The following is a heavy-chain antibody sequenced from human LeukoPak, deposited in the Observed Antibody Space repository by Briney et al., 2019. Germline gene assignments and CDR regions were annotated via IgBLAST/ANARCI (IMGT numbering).Heavy chain of an antibody. CDR1: GFTFSSYA. CDR3: AKDNGWIVGGLGVSGSYFGY. J-gene: IGHJ4*02. D-gene: IGHD1-26*01. Sequence: GGSLRLSCAASGFTFSSYAMSWVRQAPGKGLEWVSAISGSGGSTYYADSVKGRFTISRDNSKNTLYLQMNSLRAEDTAVYYCAKDNGWIVGGLGVSGSYFGYWGQGTLVTVSS. V-gene: IGHV3-23*01. CDR2: ISGSGGST.